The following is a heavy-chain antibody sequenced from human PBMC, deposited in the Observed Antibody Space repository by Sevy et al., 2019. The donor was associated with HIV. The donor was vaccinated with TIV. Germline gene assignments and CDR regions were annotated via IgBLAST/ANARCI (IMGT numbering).Heavy chain of an antibody. CDR3: ATHAGIAAAGRVFDY. V-gene: IGHV3-72*01. D-gene: IGHD6-13*01. Sequence: GWSLRLSCAASGFTFSDHYMEWVRQAPGKGLEWVGRTRNKADSYTTEYAASVKGRFTISREDSKNSLYLQMNSLKTEDTAVYYCATHAGIAAAGRVFDYWGQGSLVTVSS. CDR1: GFTFSDHY. J-gene: IGHJ4*02. CDR2: TRNKADSYTT.